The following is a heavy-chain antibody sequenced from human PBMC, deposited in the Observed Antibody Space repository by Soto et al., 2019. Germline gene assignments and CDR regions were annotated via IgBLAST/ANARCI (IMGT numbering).Heavy chain of an antibody. J-gene: IGHJ6*02. CDR1: GFSFGNYG. Sequence: GGSLRLSCAASGFSFGNYGMHWVRQATGTGLEWVSSIDTAGDTYYSDSVKGRFTISRENAKNSLYFQMNSLRADDTAVYYCARLSGITCTRKPFGGGYSYYYAMDVWGQGTTVTVSS. V-gene: IGHV3-13*01. CDR2: IDTAGDT. CDR3: ARLSGITCTRKPFGGGYSYYYAMDV. D-gene: IGHD1-20*01.